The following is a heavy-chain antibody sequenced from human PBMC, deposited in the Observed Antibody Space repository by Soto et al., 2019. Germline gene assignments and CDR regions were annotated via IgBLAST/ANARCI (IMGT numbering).Heavy chain of an antibody. CDR1: GFIFRNYG. Sequence: EVQLLESGGGMVKPGGSLRLSCGASGFIFRNYGLSWVRQAPGKGLEWVSYISGSGSVTNYADSVKGRFTISRDNSNNTLSLQMDSLRAEDTAVYYCAKGGVAAARGYFDHWGQGTRVTVSS. V-gene: IGHV3-23*01. J-gene: IGHJ4*02. D-gene: IGHD6-13*01. CDR3: AKGGVAAARGYFDH. CDR2: ISGSGSVT.